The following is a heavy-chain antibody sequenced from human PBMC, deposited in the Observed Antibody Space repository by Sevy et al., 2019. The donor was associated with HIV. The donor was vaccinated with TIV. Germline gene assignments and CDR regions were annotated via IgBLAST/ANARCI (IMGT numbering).Heavy chain of an antibody. Sequence: SETLSLTCAVSGVSISSSNWWSWVRQPPGKGLEWIGDMYHRGTTNYNPSLKSRVTMSVDKSKNHFSRKLSSVTAADTAVYYCAAVTGTDILGYYFDYWGQGTLVTVSS. CDR2: MYHRGTT. J-gene: IGHJ4*02. CDR3: AAVTGTDILGYYFDY. V-gene: IGHV4-4*02. CDR1: GVSISSSNW. D-gene: IGHD6-19*01.